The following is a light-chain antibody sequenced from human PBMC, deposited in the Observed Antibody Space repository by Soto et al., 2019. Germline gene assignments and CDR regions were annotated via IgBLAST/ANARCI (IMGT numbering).Light chain of an antibody. CDR2: AAS. CDR3: QKYSSVPV. V-gene: IGKV1-27*01. CDR1: QTIGNF. Sequence: DIQMTQSPTSLSASVGDRVTITCRASQTIGNFVAWYQQKQGKAPKLLIYAASTLQSGVPSRFSGSGSGTDFTLTINSLQPEDVATYSCQKYSSVPVFGPGTKVEIK. J-gene: IGKJ3*01.